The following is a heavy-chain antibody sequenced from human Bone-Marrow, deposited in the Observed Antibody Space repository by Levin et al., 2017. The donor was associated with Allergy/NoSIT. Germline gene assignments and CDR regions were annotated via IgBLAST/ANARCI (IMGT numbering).Heavy chain of an antibody. J-gene: IGHJ4*02. CDR1: GFSLSTNRMR. V-gene: IGHV2-70*04. CDR3: ARAAEKWNYFEY. Sequence: SGPTLVKPTQTLTLTCTFSGFSLSTNRMRVSWIRQSPGKALEWLARIDWDDDKFYSTSLKTRLTISKDTSRNQAPLTLTNVAPVDTGTYYCARAAEKWNYFEYWGQGIQVTVSA. CDR2: IDWDDDK. D-gene: IGHD1-14*01.